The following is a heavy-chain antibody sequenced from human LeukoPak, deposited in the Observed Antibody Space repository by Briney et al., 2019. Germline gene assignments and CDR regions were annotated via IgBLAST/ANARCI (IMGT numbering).Heavy chain of an antibody. CDR2: INTYNGNT. J-gene: IGHJ4*02. CDR3: ARGFIATAGRDYFEY. D-gene: IGHD6-13*01. Sequence: GASVKVSCKASGYTFNSYGISWARQAPGQGLEWMGWINTYNGNTKYAQNLQGRVTMTTDTSTSTAYMELRSLRLDDTAVFYCARGFIATAGRDYFEYWGQGTLVTVSS. V-gene: IGHV1-18*01. CDR1: GYTFNSYG.